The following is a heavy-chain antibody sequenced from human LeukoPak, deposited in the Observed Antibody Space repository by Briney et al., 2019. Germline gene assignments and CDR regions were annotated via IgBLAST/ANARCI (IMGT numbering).Heavy chain of an antibody. Sequence: GGSLRLSCAASGFTFSTYAMSWVRQAPGKGLEWVSSIGGSRGSIYYADSVKGRFTISRDGSKNTLDLQISSLRADDTAVYYCAKAAFDGHPGAFDIRGQGTLVTVSS. CDR2: IGGSRGSI. J-gene: IGHJ3*02. V-gene: IGHV3-23*01. D-gene: IGHD1-14*01. CDR1: GFTFSTYA. CDR3: AKAAFDGHPGAFDI.